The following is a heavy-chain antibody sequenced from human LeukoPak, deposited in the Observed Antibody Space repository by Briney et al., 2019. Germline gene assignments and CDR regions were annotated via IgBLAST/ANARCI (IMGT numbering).Heavy chain of an antibody. CDR2: INPNSGGT. CDR1: GYTFTGYY. CDR3: ARDMWQQFDWFDP. J-gene: IGHJ5*02. Sequence: ASVKVSCKASGYTFTGYYMHWVRQAPGQGLEWMGWINPNSGGTNYAQKFQGRVTMTRDTSISTAYMELSRLKSDDTAVYFCARDMWQQFDWFDPWGQGTLVTVSS. D-gene: IGHD6-13*01. V-gene: IGHV1-2*02.